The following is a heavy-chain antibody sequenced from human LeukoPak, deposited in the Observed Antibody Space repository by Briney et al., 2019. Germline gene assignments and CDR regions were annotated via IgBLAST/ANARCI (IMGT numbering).Heavy chain of an antibody. D-gene: IGHD3-16*02. CDR2: ISSSSSYI. Sequence: PGGSLRLSCAASGFTFSSYSMNWVRQAPGKGLEWVSSISSSSSYIYYADSVKGRFTISRDNAKSSLYLQMNSLRAEDTAVYYCARDNYDYVWGSYRPQYYFDYWGQGTLVTVSS. V-gene: IGHV3-21*01. CDR3: ARDNYDYVWGSYRPQYYFDY. CDR1: GFTFSSYS. J-gene: IGHJ4*02.